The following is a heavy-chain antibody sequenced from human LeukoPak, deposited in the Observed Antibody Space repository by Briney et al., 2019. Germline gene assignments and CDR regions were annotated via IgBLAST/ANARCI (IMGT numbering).Heavy chain of an antibody. V-gene: IGHV3-23*01. D-gene: IGHD6-19*01. CDR1: GFTFSSYA. J-gene: IGHJ4*02. CDR2: ISGSGGST. Sequence: GGSLRLSCAASGFTFSSYAMSWVRQAPGKGLEWVSAISGSGGSTYYADSVKGRFTISRDNSKNTLYLQMNSLRAEGTAVYYCAKDLPPGIAVAVMPCWGQGTLVTVSS. CDR3: AKDLPPGIAVAVMPC.